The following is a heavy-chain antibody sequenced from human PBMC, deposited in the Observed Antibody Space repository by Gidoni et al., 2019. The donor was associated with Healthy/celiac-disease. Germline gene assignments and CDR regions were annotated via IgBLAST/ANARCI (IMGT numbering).Heavy chain of an antibody. CDR2: INPNSGGT. J-gene: IGHJ3*02. V-gene: IGHV1-2*06. CDR3: ARGGPGDSSSSNAFDI. Sequence: QAQLVQSGAEVKKLGASVKVSCKASGYTFPGYYMHWVRQAPGQGLEWMGRINPNSGGTNYAQKFQGRVTMTRDTSISTAYMELSRLRSDDTAVYYCARGGPGDSSSSNAFDIWGQGTMVTVSS. CDR1: GYTFPGYY. D-gene: IGHD6-6*01.